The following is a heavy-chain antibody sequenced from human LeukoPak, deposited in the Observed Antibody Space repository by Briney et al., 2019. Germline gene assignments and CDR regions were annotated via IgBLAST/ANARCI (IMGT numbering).Heavy chain of an antibody. J-gene: IGHJ3*01. Sequence: GESLKISCKGSGYSFPNYWIGWMRQKPGKGLEWMGIIYPDDSDTRYSPSFQGQVTISADKSVRTAYLQWSSLKASDTAMYYCARPNITSYYDSRGYDAFDVWGQGTMVTVSS. CDR2: IYPDDSDT. CDR3: ARPNITSYYDSRGYDAFDV. V-gene: IGHV5-51*01. D-gene: IGHD3-22*01. CDR1: GYSFPNYW.